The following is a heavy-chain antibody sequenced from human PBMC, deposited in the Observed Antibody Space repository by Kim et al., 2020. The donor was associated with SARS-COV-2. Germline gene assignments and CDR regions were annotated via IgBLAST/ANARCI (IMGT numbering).Heavy chain of an antibody. Sequence: SYEQNVQGRVTMTRDTSTSTGDMELSSLRSEDTAVYYCARASYYYGWFDPWGQGTLVTVSS. V-gene: IGHV1-46*03. D-gene: IGHD3-10*01. CDR3: ARASYYYGWFDP. J-gene: IGHJ5*02.